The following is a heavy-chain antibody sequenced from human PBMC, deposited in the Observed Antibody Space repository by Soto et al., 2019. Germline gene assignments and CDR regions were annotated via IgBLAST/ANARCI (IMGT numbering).Heavy chain of an antibody. D-gene: IGHD3-10*01. CDR3: SGALLPHDAFDI. J-gene: IGHJ3*02. Sequence: QVQLVQSGAEVKKPGASVKVSCKASGYTFTSYDINWVRQATGQGLEWMGWMNPNSGNIGYAQKFQGRVTMTRNTSISTAYMELSSLRSEDTAVYYCSGALLPHDAFDIWGQGTMVTVSS. CDR1: GYTFTSYD. V-gene: IGHV1-8*01. CDR2: MNPNSGNI.